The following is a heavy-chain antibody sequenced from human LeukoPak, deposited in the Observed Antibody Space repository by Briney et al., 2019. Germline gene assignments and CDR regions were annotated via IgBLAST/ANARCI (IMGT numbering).Heavy chain of an antibody. J-gene: IGHJ4*02. V-gene: IGHV3-30*18. D-gene: IGHD6-6*01. CDR3: AKDQEYSSSSPVDY. CDR1: GFTFSGYG. CDR2: ISYDGSNK. Sequence: GRSLRLSCAASGFTFSGYGMHWVRQAPGKGLEWVAVISYDGSNKDYADSVKGRFTISRDNSKNTLYLQMNSLRAEDTAVYYCAKDQEYSSSSPVDYWGQGTLVTVSS.